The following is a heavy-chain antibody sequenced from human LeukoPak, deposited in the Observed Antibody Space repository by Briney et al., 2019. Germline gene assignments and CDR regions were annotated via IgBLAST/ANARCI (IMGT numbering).Heavy chain of an antibody. CDR2: ISYDGSNK. Sequence: GGSLRLSCAASGFTFSSYGMHWVRQAPGKGLEWVAVISYDGSNKYYADSVKGRFTISRDNSKNTLYLQMNSLRAEDTAAYYCAKGTRGGGMDVWGQGTTVTVSS. V-gene: IGHV3-30*18. J-gene: IGHJ6*02. CDR3: AKGTRGGGMDV. D-gene: IGHD2-2*01. CDR1: GFTFSSYG.